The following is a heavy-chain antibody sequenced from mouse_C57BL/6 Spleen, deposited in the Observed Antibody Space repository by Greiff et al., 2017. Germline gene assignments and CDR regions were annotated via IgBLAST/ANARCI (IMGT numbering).Heavy chain of an antibody. CDR1: GYTFTSYW. CDR3: ARWGYYGSSSSAY. D-gene: IGHD1-1*01. J-gene: IGHJ3*01. Sequence: QVQLQQPGAELVRPGSSVKLSCKASGYTFTSYWMHWVKQRPIQGLEWIGNIDPSDSETHYNQKFKDKATLTVDKSSSTAYMQLSSLTSEDSAVYYCARWGYYGSSSSAYWGQGTLVTVSA. V-gene: IGHV1-52*01. CDR2: IDPSDSET.